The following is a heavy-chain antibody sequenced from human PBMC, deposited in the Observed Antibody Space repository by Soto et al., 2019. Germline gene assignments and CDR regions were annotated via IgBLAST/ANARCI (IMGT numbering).Heavy chain of an antibody. CDR3: ARGHSTDCSNGVCSFFYNHEMDV. V-gene: IGHV1-2*04. Sequence: GASVKVSCKASGYSFTDYHIHWVRQAPGQGLEWLGRINPKSGGTSTAQKFQGWVTMTRDRSIGTVYMELTRLRSDDTAVYFCARGHSTDCSNGVCSFFYNHEMDVWG. CDR1: GYSFTDYH. J-gene: IGHJ6*02. CDR2: INPKSGGT. D-gene: IGHD2-8*01.